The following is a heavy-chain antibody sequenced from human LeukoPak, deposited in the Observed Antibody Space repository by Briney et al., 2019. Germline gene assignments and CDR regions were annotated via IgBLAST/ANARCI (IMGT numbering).Heavy chain of an antibody. D-gene: IGHD3-3*01. CDR1: GGSFSGHY. CDR2: INHSGST. Sequence: SETLSLTCAVYGGSFSGHYWSWIRQPPGKGLEWIGEINHSGSTNYNPSLKSRVTISVDTSKNQFSLKLSSVTAADTAVYYCARLNRRITIFGVVKNKGYYFDYWGQGTLVTVSS. CDR3: ARLNRRITIFGVVKNKGYYFDY. J-gene: IGHJ4*02. V-gene: IGHV4-34*01.